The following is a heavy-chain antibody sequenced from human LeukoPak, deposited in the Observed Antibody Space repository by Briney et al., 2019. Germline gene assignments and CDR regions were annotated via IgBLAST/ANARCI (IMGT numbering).Heavy chain of an antibody. V-gene: IGHV5-10-1*01. Sequence: GESLKISCKGSGYSFTNYWITWVRQTPGKGLEWMGTIDASDSYTNYSPSFQGHVTISVDKSISTAYLQWSSLKASDTAMYYCARHSSGSSWLDPWGQGTLVTVSS. CDR1: GYSFTNYW. D-gene: IGHD1-26*01. CDR2: IDASDSYT. J-gene: IGHJ5*02. CDR3: ARHSSGSSWLDP.